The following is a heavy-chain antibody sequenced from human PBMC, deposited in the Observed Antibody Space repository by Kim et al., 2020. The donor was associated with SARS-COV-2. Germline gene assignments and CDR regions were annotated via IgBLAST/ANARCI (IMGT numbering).Heavy chain of an antibody. D-gene: IGHD6-13*01. CDR2: IYYSGST. CDR3: ARHEGIAAAASLFDY. CDR1: GGSISSSSYY. V-gene: IGHV4-39*01. Sequence: SETLSLTCTVSGGSISSSSYYWGWIRQPPGKGLEWIGSIYYSGSTYYNPSLKSRVTISVDTSKNQFSLKLSSVTAADTAVYYCARHEGIAAAASLFDYWGQGTLVTVSS. J-gene: IGHJ4*02.